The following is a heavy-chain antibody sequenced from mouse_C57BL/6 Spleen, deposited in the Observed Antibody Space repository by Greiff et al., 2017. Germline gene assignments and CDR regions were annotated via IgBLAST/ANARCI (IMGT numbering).Heavy chain of an antibody. CDR2: ITPNYGTT. J-gene: IGHJ4*01. D-gene: IGHD2-14*01. CDR1: GYSFTDYY. V-gene: IGHV1-39*01. Sequence: EVQVVESGPELVKPGASVKISCKASGYSFTDYYMNWVKQSHGQSLEWIGVITPNYGTTSYNQKFKGKATLTVDPSSSTASMQLNSLTSEDSAVYYSARGGTIYAMDYWGQGTSVTVSS. CDR3: ARGGTIYAMDY.